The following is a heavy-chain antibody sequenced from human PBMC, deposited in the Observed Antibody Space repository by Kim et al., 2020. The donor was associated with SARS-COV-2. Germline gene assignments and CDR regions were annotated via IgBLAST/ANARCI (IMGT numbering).Heavy chain of an antibody. Sequence: SETLSLTCTVSGGSISSYYWSWIRQPAGKGLEWIGRIYTSGSTNYNPSLKSRVTMSVDTSKNQFSLKLSSVTAADTAVYYCAREGPVTYSYDLYYFDYWGQGTLVTVSS. CDR2: IYTSGST. CDR3: AREGPVTYSYDLYYFDY. D-gene: IGHD5-18*01. V-gene: IGHV4-4*07. J-gene: IGHJ4*02. CDR1: GGSISSYY.